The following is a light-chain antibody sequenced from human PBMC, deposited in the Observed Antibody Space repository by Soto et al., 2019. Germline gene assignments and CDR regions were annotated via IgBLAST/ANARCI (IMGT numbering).Light chain of an antibody. CDR3: QHYYSTPPT. V-gene: IGKV4-1*01. J-gene: IGKJ1*01. CDR2: WAS. Sequence: DIVMTQSPDSLAVSLGERATINCKSSQSVLYSSTNKNYLAWFQQKPGQPPKLLIYWASTRESGVPDRSSGSGSGTDFTLTISSLQAEDVAVYYCQHYYSTPPTFGQGTKVEIK. CDR1: QSVLYSSTNKNY.